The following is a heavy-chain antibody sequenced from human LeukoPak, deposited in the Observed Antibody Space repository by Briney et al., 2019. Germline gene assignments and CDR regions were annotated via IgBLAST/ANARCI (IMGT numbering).Heavy chain of an antibody. CDR2: IYSGGST. CDR3: ARGLRWDYYYMDV. CDR1: GFTVSSNY. V-gene: IGHV3-53*01. J-gene: IGHJ6*03. Sequence: GGSLRLSCAASGFTVSSNYMSWVRQAPGKGLEWVSVIYSGGSTYYADSVTGRFTISRDNSKNTLYLQMNSLRAEDTAVYYCARGLRWDYYYMDVWGKGTPVTVSS. D-gene: IGHD4-23*01.